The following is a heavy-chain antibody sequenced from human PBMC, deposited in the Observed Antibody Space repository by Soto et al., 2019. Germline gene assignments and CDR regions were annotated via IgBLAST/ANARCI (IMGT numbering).Heavy chain of an antibody. CDR2: ISAYNGNT. Sequence: ASVKVSCKASGYTFTSYGISWVRQAPGQGLEWMGWISAYNGNTNYAQKLQGRVTMTTDTSTSTAYMELRSLRSDDTAVYYCARDRVVVVPAAMGRYYYGMDVWGQGTTVTVSS. CDR1: GYTFTSYG. D-gene: IGHD2-2*01. CDR3: ARDRVVVVPAAMGRYYYGMDV. J-gene: IGHJ6*02. V-gene: IGHV1-18*01.